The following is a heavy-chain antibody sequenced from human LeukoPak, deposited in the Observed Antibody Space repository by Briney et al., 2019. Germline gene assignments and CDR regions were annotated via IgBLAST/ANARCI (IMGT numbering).Heavy chain of an antibody. D-gene: IGHD6-6*01. CDR3: AREGDSSSWGYFDY. J-gene: IGHJ4*02. Sequence: ASVKVSCKASGYTFTGYYMHWVRQAPGQGLEWMGWINSNSGGTNYAQKFQGRVTMTRDTSISTAYMELSSLRSDDTAVYYCAREGDSSSWGYFDYWGQGTLVTVSS. CDR1: GYTFTGYY. V-gene: IGHV1-2*02. CDR2: INSNSGGT.